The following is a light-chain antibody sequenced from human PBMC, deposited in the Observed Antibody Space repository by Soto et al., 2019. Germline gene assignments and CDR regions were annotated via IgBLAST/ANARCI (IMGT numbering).Light chain of an antibody. CDR2: GAS. CDR1: QSVNNNY. V-gene: IGKV3-20*01. J-gene: IGKJ1*01. Sequence: EIVLTQSPGTLSLSPGERATLSCRASQSVNNNYLAWYQQKPGQAPRLLIYGASSRAIGIPDRFSGGGSGTDFTLTISRLEPEDFAVYYCQQLGTFGQGTKVEIK. CDR3: QQLGT.